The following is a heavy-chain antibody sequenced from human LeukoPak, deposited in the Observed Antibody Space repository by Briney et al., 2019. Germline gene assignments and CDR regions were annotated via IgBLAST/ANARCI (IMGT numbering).Heavy chain of an antibody. CDR3: ARDGGYGGYDDY. D-gene: IGHD5-12*01. CDR2: IYHSGTT. J-gene: IGHJ4*02. CDR1: GYSISTGYY. Sequence: SETLSLTCTVSGYSISTGYYWGWIRQPPGKGLEWIGSIYHSGTTYYNPSLKSRVTMSVDTSKNQFSLKLNSVTAADTAVYYCARDGGYGGYDDYWGQGNLVTVSS. V-gene: IGHV4-38-2*02.